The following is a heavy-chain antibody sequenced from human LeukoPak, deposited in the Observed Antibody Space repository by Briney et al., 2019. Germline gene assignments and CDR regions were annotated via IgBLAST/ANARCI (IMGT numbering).Heavy chain of an antibody. Sequence: ASVKVSCKASGYTFTSYYMHWVRQAPGQELESMGIINPSGGSTSYAQKFQGRVTMTRDTSTSTVYMELSSLRCEDTAVYYCARLGVVGATGVDYWGQGTLVTVSS. CDR2: INPSGGST. D-gene: IGHD1-26*01. J-gene: IGHJ4*02. CDR3: ARLGVVGATGVDY. V-gene: IGHV1-46*01. CDR1: GYTFTSYY.